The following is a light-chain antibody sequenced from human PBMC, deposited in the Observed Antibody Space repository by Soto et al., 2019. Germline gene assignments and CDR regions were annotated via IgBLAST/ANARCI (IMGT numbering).Light chain of an antibody. V-gene: IGKV4-1*01. CDR2: WAS. Sequence: DIVLTQSPDSLAVSLGERATIKCKSSQSVLYSSNNKNYLAWYQQKPGQPPKLLIYWASTRESGVPDRFSGSGSGTDFTLTISSLQAEDVAVYYCQQYYSTPHTFGGGTKVEIK. CDR1: QSVLYSSNNKNY. J-gene: IGKJ4*01. CDR3: QQYYSTPHT.